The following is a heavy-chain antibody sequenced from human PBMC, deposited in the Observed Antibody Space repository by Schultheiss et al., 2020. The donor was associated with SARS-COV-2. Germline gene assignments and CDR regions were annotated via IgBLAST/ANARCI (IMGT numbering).Heavy chain of an antibody. D-gene: IGHD1-26*01. Sequence: GGSLRLSCAASGFTFSSYWMHWVRQAPGKGLEWVSAISGSGGSTYYADSVKGRFTISRDNSKNTLYLQMSSLRAEDTAVYYCVKDSEYVGATAPDYWGQGTLVTVSS. CDR2: ISGSGGST. V-gene: IGHV3-23*01. J-gene: IGHJ4*02. CDR3: VKDSEYVGATAPDY. CDR1: GFTFSSYW.